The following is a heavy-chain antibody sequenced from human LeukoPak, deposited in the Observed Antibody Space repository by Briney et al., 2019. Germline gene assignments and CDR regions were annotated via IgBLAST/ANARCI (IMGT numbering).Heavy chain of an antibody. CDR2: ISGSGGST. CDR3: AKDLGVRGVPRHSFDY. J-gene: IGHJ4*02. V-gene: IGHV3-23*01. Sequence: PGGSLRLSCAASGFTFSSYAMSWVRQAPGKGLEWVSAISGSGGSTYYADSVKGRFTTSRDNSKNTLYLQMNSLRAEDTAVYYCAKDLGVRGVPRHSFDYWGQGTLVTVSS. D-gene: IGHD3-10*01. CDR1: GFTFSSYA.